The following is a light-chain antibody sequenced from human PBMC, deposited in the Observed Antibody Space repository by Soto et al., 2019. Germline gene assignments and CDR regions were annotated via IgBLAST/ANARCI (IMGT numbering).Light chain of an antibody. CDR3: AAWDDSLNVYV. V-gene: IGLV1-44*01. Sequence: HSVLTQPPSASGTPGQRVTISCSGSSSNIGSSVVNWYHQLPGTAPKLLIYFNNRGPSGVPDRFSVSKSGTSASLAISGLQSEDDGDYYCAAWDDSLNVYVIGTGTKLTVL. CDR1: SSNIGSSV. J-gene: IGLJ1*01. CDR2: FNN.